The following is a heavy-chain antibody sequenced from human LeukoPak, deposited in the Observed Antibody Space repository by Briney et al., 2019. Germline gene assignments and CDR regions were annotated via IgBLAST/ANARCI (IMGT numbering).Heavy chain of an antibody. Sequence: GGSLRLSCAASGFTVSSNYMSWVRQAPGKGLEGGSVIYSGGSTYYADSVKGSFTISRDNSKNTLYLQMNSLSAEDTAVYYCASDRRVYGSNSYYYYGMDVWGQGPRSPSP. CDR1: GFTVSSNY. D-gene: IGHD3-10*01. V-gene: IGHV3-66*01. CDR3: ASDRRVYGSNSYYYYGMDV. J-gene: IGHJ6*02. CDR2: IYSGGST.